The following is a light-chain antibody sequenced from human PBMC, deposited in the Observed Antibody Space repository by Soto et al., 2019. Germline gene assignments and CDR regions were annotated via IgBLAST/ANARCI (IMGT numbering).Light chain of an antibody. Sequence: EIVMTQSPATLSVSPGERATLSCRASQSISSNLAWYQQKPGQAPRLLMFRTSSRATGFPARFSGSGSGTEFTLTISNLEPEDFAVYYCQQHSHWPPWTFGQGTRVEIQ. CDR2: RTS. V-gene: IGKV3-15*01. J-gene: IGKJ1*01. CDR3: QQHSHWPPWT. CDR1: QSISSN.